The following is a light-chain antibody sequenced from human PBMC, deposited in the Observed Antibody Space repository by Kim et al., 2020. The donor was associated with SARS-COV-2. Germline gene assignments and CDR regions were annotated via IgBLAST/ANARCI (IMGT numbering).Light chain of an antibody. V-gene: IGLV2-11*01. CDR2: DVS. Sequence: LTQPRSVSGSPGQSVTISCTGTSSDVGGYNYVSWYQQHPGKAPKLMIYDVSKRPSGVPDRFSGSKSGNTASLTISGLQAEDEADYYCCSYAGSYTWVFGGGTKLTVL. J-gene: IGLJ3*02. CDR1: SSDVGGYNY. CDR3: CSYAGSYTWV.